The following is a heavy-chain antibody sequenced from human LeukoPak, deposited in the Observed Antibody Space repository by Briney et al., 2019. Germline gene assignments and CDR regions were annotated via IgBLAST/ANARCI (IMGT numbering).Heavy chain of an antibody. J-gene: IGHJ6*03. CDR2: IYYSGST. Sequence: SETLSLICTVSGSSISSYYWTWIRQPPGRALEWIGYIYYSGSTNYNPSLKSRVTISVDTSKNQFSLKLSSVTAADTAVYYCARETSQKGAHYMDVWGKGTTVTISS. D-gene: IGHD3-16*01. CDR1: GSSISSYY. V-gene: IGHV4-59*01. CDR3: ARETSQKGAHYMDV.